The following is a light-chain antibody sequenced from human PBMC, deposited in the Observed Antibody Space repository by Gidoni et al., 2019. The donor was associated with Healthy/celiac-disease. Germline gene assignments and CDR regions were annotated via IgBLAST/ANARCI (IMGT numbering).Light chain of an antibody. CDR1: QSISSY. V-gene: IGKV1-39*01. CDR2: AAS. Sequence: DIQMTHSPSSLYASVGDRVNITCRASQSISSYLNWYQQKPGKAPKLLIYAASRLQSGVPSRFSGSGPGTDFTLTISSLQPEDFATYYCQQSYSTPQWTFGQGTKVEIK. J-gene: IGKJ1*01. CDR3: QQSYSTPQWT.